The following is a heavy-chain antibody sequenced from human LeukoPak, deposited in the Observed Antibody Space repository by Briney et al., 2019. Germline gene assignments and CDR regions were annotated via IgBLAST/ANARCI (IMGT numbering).Heavy chain of an antibody. V-gene: IGHV4-61*02. J-gene: IGHJ4*02. D-gene: IGHD3-9*01. CDR1: GGSISSDSYF. CDR3: ASAAFDILTGYSTENFDY. Sequence: PSETLSLTCTVSGGSISSDSYFWSWIRQPAGKGLEWIGRIYSSGSTNYNPSLKSRVTISVDTSKNQFSLKLSSVTAADTAVYYCASAAFDILTGYSTENFDYWGQGTLVTVSS. CDR2: IYSSGST.